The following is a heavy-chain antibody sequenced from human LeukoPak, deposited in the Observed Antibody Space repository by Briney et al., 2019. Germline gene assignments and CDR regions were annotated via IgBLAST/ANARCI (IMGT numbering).Heavy chain of an antibody. Sequence: ASVKVSCKTSGYTFSRYAMHWVRQAPGQSLEWLGCINGDNGNTQYSYKFQGRVTFTRDTSASTAYIELSGLTSEDMAVFYCARGGPNSGGWTLDHWGQGTLVSVSS. CDR2: INGDNGNT. V-gene: IGHV1-3*03. D-gene: IGHD6-19*01. CDR1: GYTFSRYA. CDR3: ARGGPNSGGWTLDH. J-gene: IGHJ4*02.